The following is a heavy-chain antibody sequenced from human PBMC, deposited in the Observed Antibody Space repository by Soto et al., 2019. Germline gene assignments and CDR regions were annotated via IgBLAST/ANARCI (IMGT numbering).Heavy chain of an antibody. CDR1: GFTVSSNY. CDR2: IYSGGST. CDR3: ARALLGSGYYPKDYYYYYYMDV. V-gene: IGHV3-53*04. J-gene: IGHJ6*03. Sequence: EVQLVESGGGLVQPGGSLRLSCAASGFTVSSNYMSWVRQAPGKGLEWVSVIYSGGSTYYADSVKGRFTISRHKSKNTLYLQLNSRRAEDTAVYYCARALLGSGYYPKDYYYYYYMDVWGKGTTVTVSS. D-gene: IGHD3-3*01.